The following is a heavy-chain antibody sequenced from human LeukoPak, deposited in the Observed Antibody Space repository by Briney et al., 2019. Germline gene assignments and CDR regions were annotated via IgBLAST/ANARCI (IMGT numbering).Heavy chain of an antibody. D-gene: IGHD2-21*01. V-gene: IGHV3-11*06. Sequence: GGSLRLSCAASGFTFSDYYMNWIRQAPGKGLEWISYIRSGNSYTHYADSVQGRFTISRDNAKNSLYLQMNSLRAEDTAVYYCARDEGERYFDYWGQGTLVTVS. CDR3: ARDEGERYFDY. J-gene: IGHJ4*02. CDR1: GFTFSDYY. CDR2: IRSGNSYT.